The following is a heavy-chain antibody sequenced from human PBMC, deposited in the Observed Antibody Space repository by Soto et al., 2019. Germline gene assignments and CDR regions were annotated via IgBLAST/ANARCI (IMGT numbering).Heavy chain of an antibody. D-gene: IGHD2-2*01. CDR3: ARFPPPPARAYYYGMDV. Sequence: QVQLQESGPGLVKPSQTLSLTCTVSGGSISSGDYYWSWIRQPPGKGLEWIGYIYYSGSTYYNPSLKSRVTLSVATSNNQFSLKLSSVTAADTAVYYCARFPPPPARAYYYGMDVWGQGTTVTVSS. V-gene: IGHV4-30-4*01. CDR1: GGSISSGDYY. J-gene: IGHJ6*02. CDR2: IYYSGST.